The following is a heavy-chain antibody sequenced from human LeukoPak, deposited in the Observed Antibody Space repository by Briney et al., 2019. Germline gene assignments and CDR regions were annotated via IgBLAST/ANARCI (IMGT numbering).Heavy chain of an antibody. J-gene: IGHJ4*02. Sequence: AAALKISSKGSGYSFTSYWICWVRQMPATGLEWMGIIYPGDSDTRYSPSFQGQVTISADKSISTAYLQWSSLKASDTAMYYCARVADPGIAAAGISPSDYWGQGTLVTVSS. D-gene: IGHD6-13*01. CDR2: IYPGDSDT. CDR3: ARVADPGIAAAGISPSDY. CDR1: GYSFTSYW. V-gene: IGHV5-51*01.